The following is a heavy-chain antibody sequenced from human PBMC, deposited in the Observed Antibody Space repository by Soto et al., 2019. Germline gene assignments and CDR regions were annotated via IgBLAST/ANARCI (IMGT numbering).Heavy chain of an antibody. CDR3: RVAAAGQFDY. D-gene: IGHD6-13*01. CDR1: GFTFSGSA. V-gene: IGHV3-73*02. CDR2: IRSKANSYAT. Sequence: EVQLVESGGGLVQPGGSLKLSCAASGFTFSGSAMHWVRQASGKGLEWVGRIRSKANSYATAYAASVKGRFTISRDDSKNTSYLQMNSRKTEDTAVDYCRVAAAGQFDYWGQGTLVTVSS. J-gene: IGHJ4*02.